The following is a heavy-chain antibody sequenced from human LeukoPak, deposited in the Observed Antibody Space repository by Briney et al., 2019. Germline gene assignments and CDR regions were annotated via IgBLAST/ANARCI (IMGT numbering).Heavy chain of an antibody. D-gene: IGHD3-16*01. CDR3: ARDRGGRADSFGYVTGFDY. CDR1: GFTFSSYA. Sequence: QPGGSLRLSCAAAGFTFSSYAMSWVRQAPGKGLEWVSVMYMNAVSTSYADSVRGRFTISRDNSKNTVSLQMNSLRAEDTAVYYCARDRGGRADSFGYVTGFDYWGQGTLVTVSS. CDR2: MYMNAVST. V-gene: IGHV3-23*01. J-gene: IGHJ4*02.